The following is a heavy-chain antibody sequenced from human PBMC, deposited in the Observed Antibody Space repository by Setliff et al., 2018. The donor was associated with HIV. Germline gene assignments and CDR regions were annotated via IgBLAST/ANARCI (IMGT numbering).Heavy chain of an antibody. CDR1: GYTFTRYY. J-gene: IGHJ5*02. D-gene: IGHD2-15*01. Sequence: GASVKVSCKTSGYTFTRYYMHWVRQAPGQGLEWMGIINPSGGSTSYAQKCQGRVTMTRDTSTSTVYMELSSLRSEDTAVYYCARGYCGGGICYSPNWLDPWGQGTLVTVSS. V-gene: IGHV1-46*01. CDR2: INPSGGST. CDR3: ARGYCGGGICYSPNWLDP.